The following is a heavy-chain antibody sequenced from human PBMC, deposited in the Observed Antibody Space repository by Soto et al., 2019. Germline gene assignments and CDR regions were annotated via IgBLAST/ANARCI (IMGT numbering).Heavy chain of an antibody. D-gene: IGHD2-21*02. CDR3: AREKGGDSYDVCYFGLDV. CDR1: GFTVSSDY. V-gene: IGHV3-53*02. J-gene: IGHJ6*02. CDR2: IYSGGKT. Sequence: EVQLVETGGGLIQPGGSLRLSCAASGFTVSSDYMTWVRQDAGKGLEWVSVIYSGGKTYYADSVKGRFHIARDDAKNTVFLDVSGMNTEVTAVYYCAREKGGDSYDVCYFGLDVWGQGTSVTVSS.